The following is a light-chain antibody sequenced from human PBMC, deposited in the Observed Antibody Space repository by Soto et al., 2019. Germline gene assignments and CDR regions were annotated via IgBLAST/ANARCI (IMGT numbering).Light chain of an antibody. CDR1: QSISTW. CDR3: QQYNSYPST. CDR2: DAS. Sequence: DIQMTQSPSTVSASVGDGVTITCRASQSISTWLAWYQQKPGNAPKLLIYDASTLESGVPSGFSGSGSGTEFTLTISSLQPDDFATYYCQQYNSYPSTFGQGTKLENK. J-gene: IGKJ2*01. V-gene: IGKV1-5*01.